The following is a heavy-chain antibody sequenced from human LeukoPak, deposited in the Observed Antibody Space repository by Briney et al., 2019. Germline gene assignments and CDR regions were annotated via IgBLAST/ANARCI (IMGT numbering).Heavy chain of an antibody. CDR1: GYTFTSYD. Sequence: ASVKVSCKASGYTFTSYDINWVRQATGQGLEWMGWMNPNSGNTGYAQKFQGRVTMTRNTSISTAYMELRSLRSDDTAVYYCARDLPHYYYDNSGLHVFDVWGQGTMVTVSS. D-gene: IGHD3-22*01. CDR2: MNPNSGNT. CDR3: ARDLPHYYYDNSGLHVFDV. J-gene: IGHJ3*01. V-gene: IGHV1-8*01.